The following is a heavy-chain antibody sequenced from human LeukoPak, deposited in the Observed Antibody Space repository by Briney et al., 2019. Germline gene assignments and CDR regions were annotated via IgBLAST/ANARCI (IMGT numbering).Heavy chain of an antibody. J-gene: IGHJ4*02. Sequence: PGRSLRLSRAASGFTFSSYAMHWVRQAPGKGLEWVAVISYDGSNKYYADSVKGRFTISRDNSKNTLYLQMNSLRAEDTAVYYCARDSANDEVPSHFDYWGQGTLVTASS. CDR1: GFTFSSYA. V-gene: IGHV3-30*04. CDR3: ARDSANDEVPSHFDY. D-gene: IGHD1-1*01. CDR2: ISYDGSNK.